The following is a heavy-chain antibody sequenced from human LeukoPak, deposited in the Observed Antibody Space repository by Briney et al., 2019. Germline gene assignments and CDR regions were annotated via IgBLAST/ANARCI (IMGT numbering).Heavy chain of an antibody. CDR3: ARVGVSGSYRYFDY. Sequence: PGGSLSLSFAASGFTVSSNYMSWVRQTPGKGLEWVSTISSGGRTYYADSVKGRFTISRDNSKNTLYLQMNSLRAEDTAVYHCARVGVSGSYRYFDYWGQGILVTVSS. D-gene: IGHD1-26*01. CDR1: GFTVSSNY. CDR2: ISSGGRT. V-gene: IGHV3-53*01. J-gene: IGHJ4*02.